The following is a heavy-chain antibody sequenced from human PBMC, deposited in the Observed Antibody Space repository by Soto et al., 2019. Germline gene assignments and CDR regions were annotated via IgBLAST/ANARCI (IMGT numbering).Heavy chain of an antibody. V-gene: IGHV1-69*02. J-gene: IGHJ6*02. Sequence: SVKVSCKAPGGTFSTYIISWVRQAPGQGLEWMGRTIPIPDITNYAQKFQGRVTISADKSISTAYLQWSSLKASDTAMYYCARNKPYGGYGVAYYYYGMDVWGQGTTVTVSS. CDR3: ARNKPYGGYGVAYYYYGMDV. D-gene: IGHD5-12*01. CDR1: GGTFSTYI. CDR2: TIPIPDIT.